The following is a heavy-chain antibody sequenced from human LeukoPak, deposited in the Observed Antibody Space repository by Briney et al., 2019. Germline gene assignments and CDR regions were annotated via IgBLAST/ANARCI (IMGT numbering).Heavy chain of an antibody. V-gene: IGHV4-59*01. J-gene: IGHJ3*02. CDR2: ISYSRGT. CDR1: GGSINSYY. D-gene: IGHD6-13*01. CDR3: ARVKYSSSWHDAFDI. Sequence: SETLSLTCTVSGGSINSYYWSWIRQPPGKGLEWIGYISYSRGTNYSPSLKSRVAISIDTSNNQFSLTLASVTTADTAVYYCARVKYSSSWHDAFDIWGQGTMVTVSS.